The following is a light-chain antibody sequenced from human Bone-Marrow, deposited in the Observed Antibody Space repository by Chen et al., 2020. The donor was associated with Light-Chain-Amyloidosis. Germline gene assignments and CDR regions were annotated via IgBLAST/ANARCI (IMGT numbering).Light chain of an antibody. CDR1: SSKVGGLNL. CDR2: EVT. Sequence: QSALTQPASVSGSPGQYITISCTGTSSKVGGLNLFSWYQQHQGKAPKLIFYEVTKRPSGVSNRCNAFKSGNAASLTISGLQTEDEADYYCCSYAEASTLRFGGGTTLTVL. J-gene: IGLJ2*01. V-gene: IGLV2-23*02. CDR3: CSYAEASTLR.